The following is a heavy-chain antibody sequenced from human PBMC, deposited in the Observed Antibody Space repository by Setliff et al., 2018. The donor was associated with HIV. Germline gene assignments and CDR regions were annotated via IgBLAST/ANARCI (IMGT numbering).Heavy chain of an antibody. CDR2: IEHDGSKK. V-gene: IGHV3-33*05. CDR3: ARDVSWRVRTYIDY. CDR1: GFTFSTYG. D-gene: IGHD3-3*01. Sequence: GGSLRLSCAASGFTFSTYGIHWVRQAPGKGLEWVAFIEHDGSKKFYADSVKGRFTISRDNSKNTLYLQMNSLTAEDTAVYYCARDVSWRVRTYIDYWGQGALVTVSS. J-gene: IGHJ4*02.